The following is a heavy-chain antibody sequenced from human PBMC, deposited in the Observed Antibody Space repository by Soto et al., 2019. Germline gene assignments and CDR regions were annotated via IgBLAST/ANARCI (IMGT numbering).Heavy chain of an antibody. V-gene: IGHV3-7*01. CDR2: INQDGSEK. CDR1: GFSFSGNW. CDR3: FNVAFGY. J-gene: IGHJ4*02. Sequence: GGSLRLSCTASGFSFSGNWMSWVRQAPGKGPEWMANINQDGSEKYCADSVKGRFTISRDNAKNSLYLQMDSLRVEDTALYYCFNVAFGYWGRGTLVTVSS.